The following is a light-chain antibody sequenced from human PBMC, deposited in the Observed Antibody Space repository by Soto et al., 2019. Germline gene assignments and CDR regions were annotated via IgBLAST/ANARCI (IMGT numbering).Light chain of an antibody. CDR1: TSDIGGYYF. J-gene: IGLJ1*01. Sequence: QSVLTQPASVSGSPGQSITISCTGTTSDIGGYYFVSWYQQHSGKAPKLMIYDVSNRPSGVSNRFSGFKSGNTASLTISGLQAEDEADYYCSSYRSSNTPFVFGTGTKVTVL. V-gene: IGLV2-14*01. CDR2: DVS. CDR3: SSYRSSNTPFV.